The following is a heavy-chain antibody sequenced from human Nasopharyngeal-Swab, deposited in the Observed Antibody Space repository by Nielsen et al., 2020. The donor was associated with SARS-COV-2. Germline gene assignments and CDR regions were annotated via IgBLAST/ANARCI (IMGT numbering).Heavy chain of an antibody. Sequence: GESLKISCAASGFTVSSNYMSWVRQAPGKGLEWVSVIYSGGNTNYADSVKGRFTISRDNSKNTLYLQMNSLRAEDTAVYYCARGAITMVRGVIGTNAFDIWGQGTMVTASS. CDR3: ARGAITMVRGVIGTNAFDI. D-gene: IGHD3-10*01. V-gene: IGHV3-53*01. CDR1: GFTVSSNY. CDR2: IYSGGNT. J-gene: IGHJ3*02.